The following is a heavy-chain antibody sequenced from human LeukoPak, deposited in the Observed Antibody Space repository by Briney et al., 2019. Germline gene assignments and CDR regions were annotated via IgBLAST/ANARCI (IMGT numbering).Heavy chain of an antibody. CDR1: GFTFSSYY. CDR3: AREYSSGWYYFDY. CDR2: INKDGSDR. J-gene: IGHJ4*02. V-gene: IGHV3-7*03. Sequence: AGGSLRLSCAASGFTFSSYYMSWVRQAPGKGLEWVANINKDGSDRYYVDSVKSRFTISRDNAKISLYLQMNSLRAEDTAVYYCAREYSSGWYYFDYWGQGTLVTVSS. D-gene: IGHD6-19*01.